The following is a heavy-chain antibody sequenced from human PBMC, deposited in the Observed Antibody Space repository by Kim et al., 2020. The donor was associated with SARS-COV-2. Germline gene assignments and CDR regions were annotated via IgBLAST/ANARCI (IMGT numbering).Heavy chain of an antibody. Sequence: ASVKVSCEASGYTFTSYAMHWVRQAPGQRLEWMGWINAGNGNTKYSQKFQGTVTITRDTSASTAYMELSSLRSEDTAVYYCARVPPTRCTGGVCYTWRGFDYWGQGTLVTVSS. CDR2: INAGNGNT. CDR1: GYTFTSYA. CDR3: ARVPPTRCTGGVCYTWRGFDY. D-gene: IGHD2-8*02. V-gene: IGHV1-3*01. J-gene: IGHJ4*02.